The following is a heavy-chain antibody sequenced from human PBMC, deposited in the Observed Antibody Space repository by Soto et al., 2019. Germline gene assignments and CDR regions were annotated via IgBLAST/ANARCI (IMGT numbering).Heavy chain of an antibody. V-gene: IGHV4-31*03. J-gene: IGHJ5*02. Sequence: SETLSLTCTVSGGSISSGGYYWSWIRQHPGKGLEWIGYIYYSGSTYYNPSLKSRVTISVDTSKNQFSLKLSSVTAADTAVYYCAREQGPGSSSSGWFDPWGQGTLVTVSS. CDR2: IYYSGST. CDR1: GGSISSGGYY. D-gene: IGHD6-6*01. CDR3: AREQGPGSSSSGWFDP.